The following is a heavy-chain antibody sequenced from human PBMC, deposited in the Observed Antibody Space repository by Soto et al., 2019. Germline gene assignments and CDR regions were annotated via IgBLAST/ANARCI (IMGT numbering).Heavy chain of an antibody. CDR2: IYTGGGT. CDR1: GLTVSTNP. Sequence: EVQLVESGGGLVQPGGSLRLSCAASGLTVSTNPMSWVRQAPGKGLEWVSVIYTGGGTHYAYSVKGRFTISRDNSKKTVNLQMNSLRPEDTAVYYCARDGSGHWGQGTLVTVAS. CDR3: ARDGSGH. J-gene: IGHJ4*02. V-gene: IGHV3-66*01.